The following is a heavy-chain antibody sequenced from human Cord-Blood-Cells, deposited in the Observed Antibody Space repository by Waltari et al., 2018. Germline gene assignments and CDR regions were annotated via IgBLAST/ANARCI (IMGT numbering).Heavy chain of an antibody. D-gene: IGHD6-13*01. Sequence: QVQLVESGGGVVQPGRSLRLSCAASGFTFRSYAMHWVRQAPGKGLEWVAVISYDGSNKYYADSVKGRFTISRDNSKNTLYLQMNSLRAEDTAVYYCARDLRGYSSSWYFDYWGQGTLVTVSS. CDR3: ARDLRGYSSSWYFDY. V-gene: IGHV3-30-3*01. CDR1: GFTFRSYA. CDR2: ISYDGSNK. J-gene: IGHJ4*02.